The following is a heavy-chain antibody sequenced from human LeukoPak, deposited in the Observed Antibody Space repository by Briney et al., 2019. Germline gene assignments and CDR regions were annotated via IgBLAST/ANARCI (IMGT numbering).Heavy chain of an antibody. Sequence: ASVKVSCKASGYTFTGYYMHWVRQAPGQGLEWMGWINPNSGGTNYAQKFQGRVTMTRDTSISTAYMELSRLRSDDTAVYYCARVSSYGYDYYYGMDVWGQGTTVTVSS. CDR1: GYTFTGYY. D-gene: IGHD5-18*01. CDR2: INPNSGGT. CDR3: ARVSSYGYDYYYGMDV. J-gene: IGHJ6*02. V-gene: IGHV1-2*02.